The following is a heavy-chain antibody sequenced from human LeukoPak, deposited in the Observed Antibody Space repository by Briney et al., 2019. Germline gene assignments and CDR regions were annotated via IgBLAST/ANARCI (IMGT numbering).Heavy chain of an antibody. V-gene: IGHV4-31*03. CDR3: ARGADFDL. CDR1: GDSISSAGYY. J-gene: IGHJ2*01. Sequence: SETLSLTCTVSGDSISSAGYYWTWIRQHPGKGLEWIGYIYYSGTTYYNPPLKSRLTISLDTSENQFSLKLSSVTAADTAVYYCARGADFDLWGRGTLVTVSS. CDR2: IYYSGTT.